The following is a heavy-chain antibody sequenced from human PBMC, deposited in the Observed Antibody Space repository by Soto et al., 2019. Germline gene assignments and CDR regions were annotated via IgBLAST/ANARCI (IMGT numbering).Heavy chain of an antibody. V-gene: IGHV4-4*07. D-gene: IGHD3-16*01. CDR1: GVSMRNSS. CDR3: ARGGGVPALGDP. Sequence: QVQLEESGPGLVKPSETLSLICSVSGVSMRNSSWTWIRQSAGKGLEWIGRISTSGNTNYNPSLNSRLTMSVDTSKNQVSLKLTSVTAADTAVYYCARGGGVPALGDPWGQGTLVTVSS. J-gene: IGHJ5*02. CDR2: ISTSGNT.